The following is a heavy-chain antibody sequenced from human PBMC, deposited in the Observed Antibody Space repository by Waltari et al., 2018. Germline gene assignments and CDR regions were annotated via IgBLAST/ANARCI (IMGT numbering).Heavy chain of an antibody. Sequence: EVQLLESGGGLVQPGESLRLSCAASGFSFSSYAMSWVRPAPGKGLEWVSVISGSDGRTYYADSVKGRLTISRDNSENTLYLQMNNLRAEDTAVYYCAKVYGSSWFEDYWGQGTLVTVSS. D-gene: IGHD6-13*01. CDR1: GFSFSSYA. CDR3: AKVYGSSWFEDY. V-gene: IGHV3-23*01. CDR2: ISGSDGRT. J-gene: IGHJ4*02.